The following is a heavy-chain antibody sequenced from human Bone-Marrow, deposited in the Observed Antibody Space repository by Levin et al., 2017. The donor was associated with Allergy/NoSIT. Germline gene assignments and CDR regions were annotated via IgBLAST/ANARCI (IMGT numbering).Heavy chain of an antibody. D-gene: IGHD1-14*01. CDR3: VRTSTTRPYPFDI. CDR1: GGSLTGYY. Sequence: SETLSLTCSFSGGSLTGYYWSWIRQPPRKGLEWIGYIYYTGNTNYNPSLKSRVTISVDTSKNQVSLKLTSVTAADTAVYYCVRTSTTRPYPFDIWGQGTMVTVSS. CDR2: IYYTGNT. J-gene: IGHJ3*02. V-gene: IGHV4-59*08.